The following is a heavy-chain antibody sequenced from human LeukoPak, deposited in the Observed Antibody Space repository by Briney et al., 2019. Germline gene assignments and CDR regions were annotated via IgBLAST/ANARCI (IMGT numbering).Heavy chain of an antibody. Sequence: PSETLSLTCTVYGSSISRYYWSWIRQPPGKGLEWIGYFYYSGRTNYNPSLKSRVTLSEDTSKNQFSLKLSSVTAADTAVYYCARVLAGTTIDAFDIWGQGTMVTVSS. CDR1: GSSISRYY. J-gene: IGHJ3*02. CDR2: FYYSGRT. CDR3: ARVLAGTTIDAFDI. V-gene: IGHV4-59*01. D-gene: IGHD1-7*01.